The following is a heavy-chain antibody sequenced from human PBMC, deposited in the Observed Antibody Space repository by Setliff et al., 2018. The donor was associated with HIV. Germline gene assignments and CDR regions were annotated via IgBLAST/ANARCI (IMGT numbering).Heavy chain of an antibody. CDR3: ARGAWYTSGWYSSRYMDV. CDR1: GCTFTSYD. J-gene: IGHJ6*03. D-gene: IGHD6-19*01. CDR2: MNPNSGNT. Sequence: ASVKVSCKASGCTFTSYDINWVRQATGQGLEWMGWMNPNSGNTGYAQKFQGRVTMTRNTSISTAYMELSSLRSEDTAVYYCARGAWYTSGWYSSRYMDVWGKGTTVTVSS. V-gene: IGHV1-8*02.